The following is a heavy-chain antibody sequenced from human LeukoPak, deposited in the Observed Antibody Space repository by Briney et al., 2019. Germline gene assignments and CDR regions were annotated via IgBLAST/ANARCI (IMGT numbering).Heavy chain of an antibody. CDR3: AREGSYDCNLGDAFDI. J-gene: IGHJ3*02. CDR1: GFTFSSYS. Sequence: GGSLRLSCAASGFTFSSYSMNWVRQAPGKGPEWVSSISSSSSYIYYADSVKGRFTISRDNAKNSLYLQMNSLRAEDTAVYYCAREGSYDCNLGDAFDIWGQGTMVTVSS. D-gene: IGHD2-21*01. CDR2: ISSSSSYI. V-gene: IGHV3-21*01.